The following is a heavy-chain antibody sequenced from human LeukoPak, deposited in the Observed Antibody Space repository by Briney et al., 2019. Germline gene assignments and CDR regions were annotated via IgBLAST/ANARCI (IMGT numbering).Heavy chain of an antibody. J-gene: IGHJ4*02. CDR1: GFTFSSYS. CDR2: ISSSSSYI. CDR3: ARDFSMATIPGY. Sequence: GGSLRLSCAASGFTFSSYSMNWVRQAPGKGLEWVSSISSSSSYIYYADSVKGRFTISRDNAKNSLYLQMNSLRAEDMAVYYCARDFSMATIPGYWGQGTLVTVSS. D-gene: IGHD5-24*01. V-gene: IGHV3-21*01.